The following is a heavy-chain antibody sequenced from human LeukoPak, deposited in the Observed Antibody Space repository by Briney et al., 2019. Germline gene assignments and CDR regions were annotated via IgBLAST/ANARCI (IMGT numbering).Heavy chain of an antibody. CDR1: GFSFSDQG. CDR2: ISYDGSNK. J-gene: IGHJ4*02. Sequence: GKSLRLSCEGSGFSFSDQGMHWVRQAPGKGLEWVAGISYDGSNKKYADSVKGRFTISRDNSKNTLYLQMNSLRAEDTAVYYCASLDDYGHGFDYWGQGTLVTVSS. CDR3: ASLDDYGHGFDY. D-gene: IGHD4-17*01. V-gene: IGHV3-30*03.